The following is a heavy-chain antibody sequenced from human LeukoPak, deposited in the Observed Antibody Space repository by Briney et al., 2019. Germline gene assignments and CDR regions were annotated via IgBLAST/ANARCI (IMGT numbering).Heavy chain of an antibody. J-gene: IGHJ4*02. CDR2: IGHDGIYK. CDR3: ARDLGKGNYFDY. V-gene: IGHV3-33*01. CDR1: GFTFSVYG. Sequence: GGSLRLPCAASGFTFSVYGMHWVRQAPGKGLEWLAVIGHDGIYKLYPDSVKGRFTISRDNSKNTLYLQMDRLRAEDTAVYYCARDLGKGNYFDYWGQGTPVTVSS.